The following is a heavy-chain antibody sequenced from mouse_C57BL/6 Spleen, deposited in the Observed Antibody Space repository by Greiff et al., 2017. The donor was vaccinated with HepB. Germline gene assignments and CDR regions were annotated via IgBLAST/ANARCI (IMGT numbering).Heavy chain of an antibody. Sequence: EVQLQQSGPELVKISCKASGYSFTGYYMNWVKQSPEKSLEWIGEINPSTGGTTYNQKFKAKATLTVDKSSSTAYMQLKSLTSEDSAVYYCARVTTVVATGYFDYWGQGTTLTVSS. CDR2: INPSTGGT. J-gene: IGHJ2*01. V-gene: IGHV1-42*01. CDR1: GYSFTGYY. CDR3: ARVTTVVATGYFDY. D-gene: IGHD1-1*01.